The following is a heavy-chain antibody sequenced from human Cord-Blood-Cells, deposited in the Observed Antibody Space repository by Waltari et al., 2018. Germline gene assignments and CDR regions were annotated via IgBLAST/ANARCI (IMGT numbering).Heavy chain of an antibody. Sequence: QVQLVQSGAEVTKPGASVKVSCQVSGYTLTELSIPWVRQAPGKGLEWMGGFDPEDGETIYPQKFQGRVTMTEDTSTDTAYMELSSLRSEDTAVYYCATTEANSSSWPYDYWGQGTLVTVSS. J-gene: IGHJ4*02. V-gene: IGHV1-24*01. CDR2: FDPEDGET. CDR3: ATTEANSSSWPYDY. D-gene: IGHD6-13*01. CDR1: GYTLTELS.